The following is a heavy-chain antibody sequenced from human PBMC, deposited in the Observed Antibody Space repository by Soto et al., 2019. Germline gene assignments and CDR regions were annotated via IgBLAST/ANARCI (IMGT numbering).Heavy chain of an antibody. CDR3: AKDKRSAAYYYGMDV. CDR1: GFTFSSYA. CDR2: ISGSGGST. D-gene: IGHD6-25*01. J-gene: IGHJ6*02. Sequence: GSLRLSCAASGFTFSSYAMSWVRHAPGKGLEWVSAISGSGGSTYYADSVKGRFTISRDNSKNTLYLQMNSLRAEDTAVYYCAKDKRSAAYYYGMDVWGQGTTVTVSS. V-gene: IGHV3-23*01.